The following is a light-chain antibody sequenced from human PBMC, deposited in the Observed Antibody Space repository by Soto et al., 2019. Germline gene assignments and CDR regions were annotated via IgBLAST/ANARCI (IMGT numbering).Light chain of an antibody. V-gene: IGKV3-20*01. CDR3: QQYGSSPYT. CDR2: GAS. Sequence: EIVLTQSPGTLSFSPGERATLSCRASLSSSSSYLAWYQQKPGQAPRLLIYGASSRATGIADRSSGSGSGTDFTLTISRLEPEDFAVYYCQQYGSSPYTFGQGTKLAIK. CDR1: LSSSSSY. J-gene: IGKJ2*01.